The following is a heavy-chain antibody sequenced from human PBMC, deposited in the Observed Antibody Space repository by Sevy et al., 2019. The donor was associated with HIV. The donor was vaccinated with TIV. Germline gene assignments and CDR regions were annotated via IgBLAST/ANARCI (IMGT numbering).Heavy chain of an antibody. CDR1: GFTFSSYA. J-gene: IGHJ4*02. Sequence: GSLRLSCAASGFTFSSYAMHWVRQAPGKGLEWVAVISYDGSNKYYADSVKGRFTISRDNSKNTLYLQMNSLRAEDTAVYYCAREGYSSGSYYFDYWGQGTLVTVSS. CDR2: ISYDGSNK. V-gene: IGHV3-30-3*01. CDR3: AREGYSSGSYYFDY. D-gene: IGHD6-19*01.